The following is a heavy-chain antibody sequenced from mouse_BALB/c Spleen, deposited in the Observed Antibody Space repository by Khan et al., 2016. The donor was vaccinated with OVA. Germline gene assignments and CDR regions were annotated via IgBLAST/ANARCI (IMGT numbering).Heavy chain of an antibody. CDR1: GFSLTGMG. V-gene: IGHV2-3*01. Sequence: VQLQESGPGLVAPSQSRTTTCTVSGFSLTGMGVSWVRQPPGKGLEWLGLIVGEGSINYHSVLKSRLSISKENSKSQVFLKLNSLQTDDTATYYCAKLRVFYFDYWGQGTTLTVSS. J-gene: IGHJ2*01. CDR3: AKLRVFYFDY. CDR2: IVGEGSI.